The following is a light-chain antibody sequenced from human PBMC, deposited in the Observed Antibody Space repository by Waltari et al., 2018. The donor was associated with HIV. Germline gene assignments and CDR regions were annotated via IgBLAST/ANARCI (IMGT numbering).Light chain of an antibody. CDR1: QSVSNSY. V-gene: IGKV3-20*01. Sequence: ELVLTQSPDTLSLSPGERATLSCRASQSVSNSYLAWYQQRPGQAPRLLIYGASNRATGTPDRFSGSGSGTDFTLTISRLEPEDFAVYYCQQYANSPRTFGQGTKVEVK. CDR2: GAS. J-gene: IGKJ1*01. CDR3: QQYANSPRT.